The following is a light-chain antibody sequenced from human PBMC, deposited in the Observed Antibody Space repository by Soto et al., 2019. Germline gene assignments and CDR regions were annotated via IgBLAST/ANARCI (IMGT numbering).Light chain of an antibody. Sequence: EIVLTQSPGTVSLSPGERATLSCRATQSVSSSWLAWYQQKVGQAPRLLISAASSRATGIPDRFSGSGSGTDFTLTISRLEPEDFAMYFCQQYGESPWTFGQGTKVEIK. CDR3: QQYGESPWT. V-gene: IGKV3-20*01. J-gene: IGKJ1*01. CDR2: AAS. CDR1: QSVSSSW.